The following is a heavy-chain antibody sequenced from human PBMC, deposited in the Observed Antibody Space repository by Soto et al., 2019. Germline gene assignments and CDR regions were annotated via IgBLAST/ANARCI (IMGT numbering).Heavy chain of an antibody. J-gene: IGHJ4*02. CDR1: GFTFSSYG. CDR3: ARRVNYFDY. V-gene: IGHV3-33*01. Sequence: GGSLRLSCAASGFTFSSYGMHWVRQAPGKGLEWVAVIWYDGSKKYYADSVKGRFTISRDNSKNTLSLQMNSLRAEDTAVYYCARRVNYFDYWGQGTLVTVSS. CDR2: IWYDGSKK.